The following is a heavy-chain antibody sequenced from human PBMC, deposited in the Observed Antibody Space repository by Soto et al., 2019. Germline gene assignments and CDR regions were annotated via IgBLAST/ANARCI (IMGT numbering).Heavy chain of an antibody. CDR1: GFTFRSYS. V-gene: IGHV3-21*01. Sequence: EVQLVESGGGLVKPGGSLRLSCAASGFTFRSYSMNWVRQAPGKGLEWVSSISSSSGFLYYGDSVKGRFTISRDNAKNSLYLQMNSLRPEDTAVYYCVRDHLRTAGADSIFDYWGQGTLVIVSS. D-gene: IGHD6-13*01. CDR3: VRDHLRTAGADSIFDY. J-gene: IGHJ4*02. CDR2: ISSSSGFL.